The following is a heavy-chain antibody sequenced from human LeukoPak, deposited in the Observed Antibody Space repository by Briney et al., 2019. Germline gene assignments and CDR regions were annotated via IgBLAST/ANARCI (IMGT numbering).Heavy chain of an antibody. Sequence: GGSLRLSCAASGFTFSSYWMYWVRQAPGKGLVWVSRINSDGKTTNYADSVKGRFTISRDNAKKTLYLQMNSLRAEDTAVYYCAREENCGGDCYAYYFDYWGQGTLVTVSS. CDR3: AREENCGGDCYAYYFDY. CDR1: GFTFSSYW. CDR2: INSDGKTT. V-gene: IGHV3-74*01. D-gene: IGHD2-21*02. J-gene: IGHJ4*02.